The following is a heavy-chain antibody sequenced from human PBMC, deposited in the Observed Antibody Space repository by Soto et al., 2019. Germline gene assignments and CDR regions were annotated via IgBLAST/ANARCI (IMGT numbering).Heavy chain of an antibody. Sequence: QVQLVQSGAEVKKPGASVKVSCKASGYTFTSYGISWVRQAPGQGLEWMGWISAYNGNTNYAQKLQGRVTMTTDTSTSTASMELRSLRSDETAVYYCARDSYTDYGDNPVDYWGQGTLVTVSS. CDR3: ARDSYTDYGDNPVDY. CDR1: GYTFTSYG. CDR2: ISAYNGNT. V-gene: IGHV1-18*04. J-gene: IGHJ4*02. D-gene: IGHD4-17*01.